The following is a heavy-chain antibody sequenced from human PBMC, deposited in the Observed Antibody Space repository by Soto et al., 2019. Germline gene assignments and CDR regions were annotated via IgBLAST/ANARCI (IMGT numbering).Heavy chain of an antibody. V-gene: IGHV3-21*04. Sequence: PVGSLRLSCAASGFTFTRYSMNWVRQAPGKGLEWVSSISSTTNYIYYGDSMKGRFTISRDNAKNSLYLEMNSLRAEDTAVYYCAKFSGDYYDSSGYYSDWYFDLWGRGTLVTVSS. D-gene: IGHD3-22*01. CDR1: GFTFTRYS. CDR3: AKFSGDYYDSSGYYSDWYFDL. CDR2: ISSTTNYI. J-gene: IGHJ2*01.